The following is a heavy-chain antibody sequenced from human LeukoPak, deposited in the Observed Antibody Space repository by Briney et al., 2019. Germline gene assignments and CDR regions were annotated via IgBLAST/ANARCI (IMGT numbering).Heavy chain of an antibody. CDR2: INHSGST. Sequence: SETLSLTCAVYGGSFSGYYWSWIRQPPGKGLEWIGEINHSGSTNYNPSLKSRVTISVDTSKNQFSLKLSSVTAADTAVYYCARGFGSQGRYVWGSYRFASNWFDPWGQGTLVTVSS. D-gene: IGHD3-16*02. J-gene: IGHJ5*02. CDR1: GGSFSGYY. V-gene: IGHV4-34*01. CDR3: ARGFGSQGRYVWGSYRFASNWFDP.